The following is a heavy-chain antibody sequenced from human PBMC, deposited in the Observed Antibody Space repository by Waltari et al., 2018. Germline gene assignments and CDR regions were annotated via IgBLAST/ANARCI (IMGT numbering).Heavy chain of an antibody. CDR3: TKGGSGSYFDY. V-gene: IGHV3-43*01. CDR2: ISWDGGST. J-gene: IGHJ4*02. CDR1: GFTFDDYT. Sequence: EVQLVESGGVVVQPGGSLRLSCAASGFTFDDYTMHWVRQAPGKGLEWVSLISWDGGSTYYADSVKGRFTISRDNSKNSLYLQMNSLRTEDTALYYCTKGGSGSYFDYWGQGTLVTVSS. D-gene: IGHD3-10*01.